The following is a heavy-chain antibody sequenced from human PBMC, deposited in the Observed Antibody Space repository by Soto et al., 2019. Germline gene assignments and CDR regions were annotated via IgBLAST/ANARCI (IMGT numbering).Heavy chain of an antibody. V-gene: IGHV1-18*01. Sequence: GASVKVSCKASGYTFTSYGISWVRQAPGQGLEWMGWSSAYNGNTNYAQKPQGRVTMTTDTSTSTASMELRTVRAADTAVYYCARHHDSSFRYVSDSWGQGTLVTVSS. CDR3: ARHHDSSFRYVSDS. J-gene: IGHJ5*01. CDR2: SSAYNGNT. CDR1: GYTFTSYG. D-gene: IGHD6-6*01.